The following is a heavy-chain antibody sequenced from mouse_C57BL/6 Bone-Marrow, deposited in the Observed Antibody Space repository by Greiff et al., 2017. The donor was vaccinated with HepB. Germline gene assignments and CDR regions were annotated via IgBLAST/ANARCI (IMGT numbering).Heavy chain of an antibody. D-gene: IGHD1-1*02. CDR3: TKEGYGAWFAY. CDR1: GFTFSSYA. J-gene: IGHJ3*01. V-gene: IGHV5-9-1*02. Sequence: EVKLMESGEGLVKPGGSLKLSCAASGFTFSSYAMSWVRQTPEKRLEWVAYISSGGDYIYYADTVKGRFTISRDNARNTLYLQMSSLKSEDTAMYYCTKEGYGAWFAYWGQGTLVTVSA. CDR2: ISSGGDYI.